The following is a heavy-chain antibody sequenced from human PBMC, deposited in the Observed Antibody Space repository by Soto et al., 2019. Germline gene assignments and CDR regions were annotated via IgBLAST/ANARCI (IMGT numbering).Heavy chain of an antibody. J-gene: IGHJ6*02. Sequence: GGSLRLSCSPSGFTFRNGGLVWVRQAPGKGMGWVSLISYDGDEKYYSDSARGRFTVSRDNFKNTLFLQMDSLRPEDPGVYYRAKKVLGSAADSDAFSSWGEGSTVTVSS. D-gene: IGHD2-15*01. CDR3: AKKVLGSAADSDAFSS. V-gene: IGHV3-30*18. CDR2: ISYDGDEK. CDR1: GFTFRNGG.